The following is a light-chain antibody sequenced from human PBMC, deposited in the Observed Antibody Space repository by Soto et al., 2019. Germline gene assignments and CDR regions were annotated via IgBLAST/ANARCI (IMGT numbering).Light chain of an antibody. CDR3: QQYNNWPPEYT. Sequence: EIVLTQSPATLSVSPGDRVTLSCRARQIVGSNLAWYQQKPGQAPRLLIYGSSVRATGIPARFSGSGSGTEFTLTISSLRSEDFAVYYCQQYNNWPPEYTFGQGTKLEIK. J-gene: IGKJ2*01. V-gene: IGKV3-15*01. CDR2: GSS. CDR1: QIVGSN.